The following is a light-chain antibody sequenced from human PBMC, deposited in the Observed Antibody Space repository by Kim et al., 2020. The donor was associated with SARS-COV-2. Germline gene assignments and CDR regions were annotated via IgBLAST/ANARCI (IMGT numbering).Light chain of an antibody. CDR1: QMVSSN. Sequence: ERATLTARASQMVSSNLAWYQQTPGQAPRLLIYGASTRATGIPARFSGSGSGTEFTLTISSLQSEDFAVYYCQQYNNWPPWTFGQGTKVDIK. V-gene: IGKV3-15*01. J-gene: IGKJ1*01. CDR3: QQYNNWPPWT. CDR2: GAS.